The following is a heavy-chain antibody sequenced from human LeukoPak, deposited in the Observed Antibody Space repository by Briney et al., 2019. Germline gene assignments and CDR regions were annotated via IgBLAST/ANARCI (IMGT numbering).Heavy chain of an antibody. CDR3: AKGRRGSGYLPFDY. CDR2: ISGSGGST. CDR1: GFTFSSYG. D-gene: IGHD3-22*01. V-gene: IGHV3-23*01. Sequence: PGGTLRLSCAASGFTFSSYGMSWVRQAPGKGLEWVSAISGSGGSTYYADSVKGRFTISRDNSKNTLYLQMNSLRAEDTAVYYCAKGRRGSGYLPFDYWGQGTLVTVSS. J-gene: IGHJ4*02.